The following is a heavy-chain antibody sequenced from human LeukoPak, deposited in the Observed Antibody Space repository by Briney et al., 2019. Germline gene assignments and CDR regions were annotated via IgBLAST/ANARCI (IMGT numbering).Heavy chain of an antibody. D-gene: IGHD3-22*01. CDR3: ATGYDSSGYYQY. CDR2: ISSNGGTT. CDR1: GFTFSNYG. Sequence: GGSLRLSCAVSGFTFSNYGLHWVRQAPGKGLEYVSAISSNGGTTYYANSVKGRFTISRDNSKNTLYLQMGSLRAEDVAVYYCATGYDSSGYYQYWGQGTLVTVSS. J-gene: IGHJ4*02. V-gene: IGHV3-64*01.